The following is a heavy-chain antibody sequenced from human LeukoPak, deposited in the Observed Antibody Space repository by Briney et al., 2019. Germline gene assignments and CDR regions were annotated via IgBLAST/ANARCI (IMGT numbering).Heavy chain of an antibody. Sequence: SETLSLTCAVSGYSISSGYYWGWIRQPPGKGLEWIGSIYHSGSTHYNPSLKSRVTISVDTSKNQFSLKLSSVTAADTAVYYCARSKSSSWYFDYWGQGTLVTVSS. CDR3: ARSKSSSWYFDY. J-gene: IGHJ4*02. CDR2: IYHSGST. V-gene: IGHV4-38-2*01. D-gene: IGHD6-13*01. CDR1: GYSISSGYY.